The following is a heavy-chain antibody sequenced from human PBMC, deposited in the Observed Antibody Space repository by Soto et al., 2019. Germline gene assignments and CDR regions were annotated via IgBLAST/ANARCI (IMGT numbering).Heavy chain of an antibody. V-gene: IGHV3-23*01. J-gene: IGHJ3*02. CDR2: ISGSGGST. D-gene: IGHD5-18*01. CDR1: GFTFSSYA. Sequence: HPGGSLRLSCAASGFTFSSYAMSWVRQAPGKGLEWVSAISGSGGSTYYADSVKGRFTISRDNSKNTLYLQMNSLRAEDTAVYYCAKDLRRGYSSGYPRGDAFDIWGQGTMVTV. CDR3: AKDLRRGYSSGYPRGDAFDI.